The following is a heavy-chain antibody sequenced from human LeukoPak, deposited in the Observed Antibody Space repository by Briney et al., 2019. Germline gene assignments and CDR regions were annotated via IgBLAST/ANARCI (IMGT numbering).Heavy chain of an antibody. Sequence: SETLSLTCTVSGVSISSYYWSWIRQPPGKGLEWIGYIYYSGSTNYNPSLKSRVTISVDTPKNQFSLKLSSVTAADTAVYYCARTAMVEYYFDYWGQGTLVTVSS. CDR2: IYYSGST. D-gene: IGHD5-18*01. J-gene: IGHJ4*02. V-gene: IGHV4-59*01. CDR3: ARTAMVEYYFDY. CDR1: GVSISSYY.